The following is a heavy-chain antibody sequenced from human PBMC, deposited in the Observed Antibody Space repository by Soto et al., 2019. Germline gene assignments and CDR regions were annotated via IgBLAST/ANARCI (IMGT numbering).Heavy chain of an antibody. CDR3: ARVGGGAGNFDY. CDR2: ISGDGSFT. V-gene: IGHV3-74*01. J-gene: IGHJ4*02. D-gene: IGHD2-21*01. Sequence: EVQLVESGGGLVQPGGSLRLSCGASGFTFSKYWMHWVRQAPGEGLVWVSRISGDGSFTRFADSVKGRFTISRDNAKNTMSLQMNSLRVDDTAVYYCARVGGGAGNFDYWGQGTLVTVSS. CDR1: GFTFSKYW.